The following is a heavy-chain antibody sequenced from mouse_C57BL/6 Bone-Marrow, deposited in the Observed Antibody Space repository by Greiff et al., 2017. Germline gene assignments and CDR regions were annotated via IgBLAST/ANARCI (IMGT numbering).Heavy chain of an antibody. V-gene: IGHV14-4*01. CDR3: TTFITTVVAGN. CDR2: IDPENGDT. CDR1: GFNIKDDY. J-gene: IGHJ2*01. D-gene: IGHD1-1*01. Sequence: VQLQQSGAELVRPGASVKLSCTASGFNIKDDYMHWVKQRPEQGLEWIGWIDPENGDTEYASKFQGKATITADTSSNTAYLQLSSLTSKDTAVYYCTTFITTVVAGNWGQGTTLTVSS.